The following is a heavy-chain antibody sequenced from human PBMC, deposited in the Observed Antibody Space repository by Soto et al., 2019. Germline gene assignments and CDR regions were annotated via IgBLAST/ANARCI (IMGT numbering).Heavy chain of an antibody. D-gene: IGHD4-4*01. J-gene: IGHJ4*02. V-gene: IGHV1-69*13. CDR3: AREADDYSNYFDY. CDR1: GGTFSSYA. Sequence: ASVKVSCKASGGTFSSYAISWVRQAPGQGLGWMGGIIPIFGTANYAQKFQGRVTITADESTSTAYMELSSLRSEDTAVYYCAREADDYSNYFDYWGQGTLVTVSS. CDR2: IIPIFGTA.